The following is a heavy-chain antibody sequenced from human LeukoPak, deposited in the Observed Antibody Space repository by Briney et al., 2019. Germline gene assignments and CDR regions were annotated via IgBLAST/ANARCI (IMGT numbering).Heavy chain of an antibody. V-gene: IGHV1-18*01. Sequence: ASVKVPCKASGYTFTSYGISWVRQAPGQGLEWMGWISAYNGNTNYAQKLQGRVTMTTDTSTSTAYMELRSLRSDDTAVYYCARENIGYSSSWYWSDPWGQGTLVTVSS. CDR2: ISAYNGNT. J-gene: IGHJ5*02. CDR3: ARENIGYSSSWYWSDP. CDR1: GYTFTSYG. D-gene: IGHD6-13*01.